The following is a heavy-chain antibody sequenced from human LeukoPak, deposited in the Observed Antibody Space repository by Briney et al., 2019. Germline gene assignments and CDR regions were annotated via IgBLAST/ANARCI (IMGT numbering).Heavy chain of an antibody. CDR3: AKRNAGLGDPPNSKYFDY. J-gene: IGHJ4*02. Sequence: GGSLRLSCVASGITLRTHGVSWVRQAPGRGLEWVSSVRGSGGGTYFADSVKGRFTISRDNSKNTLYLQMNSLRVEDTAVYYCAKRNAGLGDPPNSKYFDYWGQGTLVTVSS. D-gene: IGHD3-16*01. V-gene: IGHV3-23*01. CDR1: GITLRTHG. CDR2: VRGSGGGT.